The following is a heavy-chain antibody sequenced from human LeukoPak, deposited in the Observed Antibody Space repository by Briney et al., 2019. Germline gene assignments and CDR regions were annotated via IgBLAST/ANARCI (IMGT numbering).Heavy chain of an antibody. CDR1: GFTFSDYY. CDR2: ISSSGSTI. J-gene: IGHJ4*02. V-gene: IGHV3-11*04. D-gene: IGHD6-13*01. CDR3: ASRIAAAGTVDY. Sequence: VGSLRLSCAASGFTFSDYYMSWIRQAPGKGLEWVSYISSSGSTIYYADSVKGRFTISRDNAKNSLYLQMNSLRAEDTAVYYCASRIAAAGTVDYWGQGTLVTVSS.